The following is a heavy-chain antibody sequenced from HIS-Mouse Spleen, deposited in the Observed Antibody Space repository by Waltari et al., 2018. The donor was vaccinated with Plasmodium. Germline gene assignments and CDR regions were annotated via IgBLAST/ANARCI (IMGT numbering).Heavy chain of an antibody. V-gene: IGHV3-7*01. D-gene: IGHD6-13*01. J-gene: IGHJ2*01. CDR3: ASSWYWYFDL. CDR2: IKQDGMEK. CDR1: GFTFSSYW. Sequence: EVQLVESGGGLVQPGGSLRLSCAASGFTFSSYWMSWVRQAAGKGLEWVVNIKQDGMEKYYVDSGKGRFTISRDNAKNSLYLQMNSLRAEDTAVYYCASSWYWYFDLWGRGTLVTVSS.